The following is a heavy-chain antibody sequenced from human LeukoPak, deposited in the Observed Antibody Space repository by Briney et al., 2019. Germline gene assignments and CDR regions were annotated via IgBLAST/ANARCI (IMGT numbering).Heavy chain of an antibody. D-gene: IGHD3-22*01. CDR1: GFTFSSFA. J-gene: IGHJ4*02. Sequence: GGSLRLSCAASGFTFSSFAMSWGRPAPGKGGQWVSTVSGSGGFTYYPDSVKGRFTISRDSSKNTVYLQVNSLSAEDTAVYYCAKYGAPDSGGLLVKPYFDSWGQGALVTVSS. CDR2: VSGSGGFT. CDR3: AKYGAPDSGGLLVKPYFDS. V-gene: IGHV3-23*01.